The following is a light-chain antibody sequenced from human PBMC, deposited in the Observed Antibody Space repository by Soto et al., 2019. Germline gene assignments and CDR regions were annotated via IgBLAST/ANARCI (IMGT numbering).Light chain of an antibody. CDR1: QGIRND. CDR2: GAS. J-gene: IGKJ1*01. Sequence: TQSPSSLSASVGDRVTITCRASQGIRNDLAWYQQRPGQAPRLLIYGASTRASGVPDRFSGSGSGTEFTLPIRRLEPEDFAVYYCKQYGSSPVTFGQATKVDNK. CDR3: KQYGSSPVT. V-gene: IGKV3-20*01.